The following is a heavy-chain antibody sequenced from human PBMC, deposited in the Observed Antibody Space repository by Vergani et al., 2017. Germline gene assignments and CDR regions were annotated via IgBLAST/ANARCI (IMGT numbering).Heavy chain of an antibody. Sequence: QVQLQESGPGLVKPSETLSLTCTVSGGSISSYYWSWIRQPPGKGLEWIGYIYYRGRTNYNPSLKSRVTISVDTAKNQFSLEVTSVTAADTAIYFGARTESFIFRYFHWALWGQGTLVTVSS. CDR1: GGSISSYY. D-gene: IGHD3-9*01. V-gene: IGHV4-59*08. J-gene: IGHJ4*02. CDR3: ARTESFIFRYFHWAL. CDR2: IYYRGRT.